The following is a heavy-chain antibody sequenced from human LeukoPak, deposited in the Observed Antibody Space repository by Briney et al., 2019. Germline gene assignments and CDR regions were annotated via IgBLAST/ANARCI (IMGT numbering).Heavy chain of an antibody. J-gene: IGHJ4*02. CDR1: GFTFSGSA. Sequence: GGSLRLSCAASGFTFSGSAMHWVRQASGKGLEWVGRIRRKGNDYATAYAASVRGRFTISRDDSKNTAYLQMDSLKTEDTAVYFCTRLGGSPPYFDYWGQGTLVTVSS. V-gene: IGHV3-73*01. D-gene: IGHD3-16*01. CDR3: TRLGGSPPYFDY. CDR2: IRRKGNDYAT.